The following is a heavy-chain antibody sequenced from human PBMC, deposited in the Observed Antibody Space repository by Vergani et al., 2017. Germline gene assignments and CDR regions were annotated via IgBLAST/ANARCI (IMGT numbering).Heavy chain of an antibody. V-gene: IGHV5-51*01. Sequence: VQLVQSGAEVKKPGESLKIPCKGSGYSFTTYWIGWVRQMPGKGLEWMGIIYPGDSDTRYSPSFQGQVTISADKSISTAYLQWSSLKASDTAMYYCARRLDGYCSGGSCYSPGAFDIWGQGTMVTVSS. CDR3: ARRLDGYCSGGSCYSPGAFDI. D-gene: IGHD2-15*01. J-gene: IGHJ3*02. CDR2: IYPGDSDT. CDR1: GYSFTTYW.